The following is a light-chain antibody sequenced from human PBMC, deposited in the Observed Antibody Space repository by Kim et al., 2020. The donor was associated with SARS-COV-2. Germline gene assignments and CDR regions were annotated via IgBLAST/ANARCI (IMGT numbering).Light chain of an antibody. CDR2: RNN. V-gene: IGLV10-54*01. Sequence: RQTVTLTCTGNSNNVGNRGAAWLQQHQGHPPKLLSYRNNNRPSGISERFSASRSGNTASLTIIGLQPEDEADYFCSTWDSSLSAVVFGGGTKLTVL. CDR1: SNNVGNRG. CDR3: STWDSSLSAVV. J-gene: IGLJ2*01.